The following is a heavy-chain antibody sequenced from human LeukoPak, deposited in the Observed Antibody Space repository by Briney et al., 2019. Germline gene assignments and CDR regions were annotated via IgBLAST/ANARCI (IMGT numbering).Heavy chain of an antibody. J-gene: IGHJ3*02. CDR1: GYTLTELS. Sequence: ASVKVSCKVSGYTLTELSTHWVRQAPGKGLEWMGGFDPEDGETIYAQKLQGRVTMTTDTSTSTAYMELRSLRSDDTAVYYCARDGPNSQITIFGVVKGLDAFDIWGQGTMVTVSS. D-gene: IGHD3-3*01. CDR2: FDPEDGET. V-gene: IGHV1-24*01. CDR3: ARDGPNSQITIFGVVKGLDAFDI.